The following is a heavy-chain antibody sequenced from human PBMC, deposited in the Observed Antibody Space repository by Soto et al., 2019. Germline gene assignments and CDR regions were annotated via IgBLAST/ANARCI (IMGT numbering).Heavy chain of an antibody. CDR3: ARGRYCSGGRCYFDY. CDR1: GFTFSSYN. Sequence: PGGSLRLSCAASGFTFSSYNMNWVRQSPGKGLEWVSAIGVSHSHIHYADSVKGRFTISRDNAKNSVYLQMNSLRAEDTAVYYCARGRYCSGGRCYFDYWGQGT. J-gene: IGHJ4*02. V-gene: IGHV3-21*01. CDR2: IGVSHSHI. D-gene: IGHD2-15*01.